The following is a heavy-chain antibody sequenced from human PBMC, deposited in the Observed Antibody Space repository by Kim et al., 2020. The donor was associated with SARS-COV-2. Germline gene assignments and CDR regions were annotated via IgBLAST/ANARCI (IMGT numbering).Heavy chain of an antibody. J-gene: IGHJ4*02. D-gene: IGHD3-22*01. CDR1: GFTFSSYS. Sequence: GGSLRLSCAASGFTFSSYSMNWVRQAPGKGLEWVSYISSITSTIYYADSVKGRFTISRDNAKNSLYLQMNSLRDEDTAVYYCARESAPYYYDKNGYSPGDYWGQGTL. V-gene: IGHV3-48*02. CDR2: ISSITSTI. CDR3: ARESAPYYYDKNGYSPGDY.